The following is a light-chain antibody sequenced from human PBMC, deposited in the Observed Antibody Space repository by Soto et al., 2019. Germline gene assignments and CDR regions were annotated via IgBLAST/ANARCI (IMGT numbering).Light chain of an antibody. Sequence: SYELTQPPSVSVSPGQTASITCSGDKLGDKYACWYQQKPGQSPVLVIYQDSKRPSGIPERFSGSNSGNTATLTIRGTQAMDEADYYCQAWDSSTAGVFGTGTKVTVL. J-gene: IGLJ1*01. CDR1: KLGDKY. CDR3: QAWDSSTAGV. V-gene: IGLV3-1*01. CDR2: QDS.